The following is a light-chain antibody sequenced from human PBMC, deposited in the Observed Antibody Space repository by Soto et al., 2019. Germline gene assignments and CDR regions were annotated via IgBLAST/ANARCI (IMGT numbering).Light chain of an antibody. J-gene: IGKJ1*01. Sequence: EIVMTQSPATLSVSPGERATLSCRASQTIGSNLAWYQQKPGQAPGLLIYSKSTRATGIPARFSGSGSGTEFTLTISSLQSEDFAVYYCQQHNNWPTFGQGTKVEIK. CDR2: SKS. V-gene: IGKV3-15*01. CDR1: QTIGSN. CDR3: QQHNNWPT.